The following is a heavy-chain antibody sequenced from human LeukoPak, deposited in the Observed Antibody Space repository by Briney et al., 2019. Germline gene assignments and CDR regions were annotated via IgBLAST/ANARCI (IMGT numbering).Heavy chain of an antibody. CDR2: INSDGSST. J-gene: IGHJ4*02. D-gene: IGHD2-2*01. CDR3: ATASRYCSSTSCRDY. V-gene: IGHV3-74*01. CDR1: GFTFSSYW. Sequence: PGGSLRLSCAASGFTFSSYWMHWLRQAPGKGLVWVSRINSDGSSTSYADSVKGRFTISRVNAKNTLYLQMNSLRAEDTAVYYCATASRYCSSTSCRDYWGQGTLVTVSS.